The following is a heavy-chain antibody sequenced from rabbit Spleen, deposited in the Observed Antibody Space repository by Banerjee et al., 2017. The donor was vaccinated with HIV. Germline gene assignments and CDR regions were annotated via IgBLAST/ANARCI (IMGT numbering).Heavy chain of an antibody. CDR1: GFSFSSGYD. Sequence: QEQLEESGGGLVKPEGSLTLTCTASGFSFSSGYDMCWVRQAPGKGLEWIACIRGGSSISIWYASWAKGRFIISKTSTTVDLKMTSLTAADTATYFCARSVSSGYTYGLNLWGPGTLVTVS. J-gene: IGHJ4*01. CDR3: ARSVSSGYTYGLNL. CDR2: IRGGSSISI. V-gene: IGHV1S45*01. D-gene: IGHD1-1*01.